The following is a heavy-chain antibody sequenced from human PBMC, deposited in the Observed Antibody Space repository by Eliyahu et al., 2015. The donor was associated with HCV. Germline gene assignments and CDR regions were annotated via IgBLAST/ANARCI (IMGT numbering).Heavy chain of an antibody. Sequence: QLQLQESGPGLVKPSETLSLTCTVXGXSIXSSSYYWGWIRQPPGKGXEWIGNMYYTGSTQYNPSLKSRVTISADTSKNQFSLKLSSVTAADTAVYHCARLIAGGGRGRFDCWGQGTLVTVSS. J-gene: IGHJ4*02. CDR3: ARLIAGGGRGRFDC. V-gene: IGHV4-39*01. D-gene: IGHD3-10*01. CDR2: MYYTGST. CDR1: GXSIXSSSYY.